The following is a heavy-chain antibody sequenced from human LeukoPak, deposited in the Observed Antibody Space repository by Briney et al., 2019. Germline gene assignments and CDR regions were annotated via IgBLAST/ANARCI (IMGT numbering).Heavy chain of an antibody. CDR1: GLTFSSHW. V-gene: IGHV3-7*03. Sequence: PGGSLRLSCEASGLTFSSHWMTWIRQAPGKGPEWVANIKQDGSEKYYVDSVKGRFTISRDNAKNSLYLQMNSLRAEDTAVYYCAKDANLKKFSGMDVWGQGTTVTVSS. J-gene: IGHJ6*02. CDR2: IKQDGSEK. CDR3: AKDANLKKFSGMDV.